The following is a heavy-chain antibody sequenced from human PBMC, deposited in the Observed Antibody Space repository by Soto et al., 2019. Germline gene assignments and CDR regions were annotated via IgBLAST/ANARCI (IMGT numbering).Heavy chain of an antibody. CDR3: AKLVGVNTGY. Sequence: GGSLRLSCAASGFTFSGNAMSWVRQGPGKGLEWVSAISGSGDSAYYADSVKSRFTISRDNSKNTLYLQMNSLRAEETAVYYCAKLVGVNTGYWGRGTQVTVSS. D-gene: IGHD1-26*01. J-gene: IGHJ4*02. V-gene: IGHV3-23*01. CDR1: GFTFSGNA. CDR2: ISGSGDSA.